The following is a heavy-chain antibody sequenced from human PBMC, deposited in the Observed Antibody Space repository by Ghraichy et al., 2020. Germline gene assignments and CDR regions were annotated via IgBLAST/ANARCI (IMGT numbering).Heavy chain of an antibody. V-gene: IGHV3-21*01. CDR2: ISTSSSYI. CDR3: ARGRYDSSGYLPYYYHYMDV. CDR1: GFTFSSYS. J-gene: IGHJ6*03. D-gene: IGHD3-22*01. Sequence: CAASGFTFSSYSMNWVRRAPGTGLEWVSSISTSSSYIYNADSVKGRFTISGDNAKKSLYLQMNSLRAEDTAVYYCARGRYDSSGYLPYYYHYMDVWGKGTTVTVS.